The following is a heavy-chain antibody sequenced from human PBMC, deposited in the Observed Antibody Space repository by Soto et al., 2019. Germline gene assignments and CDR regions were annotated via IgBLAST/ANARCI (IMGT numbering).Heavy chain of an antibody. CDR2: INHSGST. CDR3: ARGITMVKGYFDY. Sequence: PSETLSLTCAVYGGSFSGYYWSWIRQPPGKGLEWIGEINHSGSTNYNPSLKSRVTISVDTSKNQFSLKLSSVTAADTAVYYCARGITMVKGYFDYWGQGTLVTVSS. V-gene: IGHV4-34*01. J-gene: IGHJ4*02. D-gene: IGHD3-10*01. CDR1: GGSFSGYY.